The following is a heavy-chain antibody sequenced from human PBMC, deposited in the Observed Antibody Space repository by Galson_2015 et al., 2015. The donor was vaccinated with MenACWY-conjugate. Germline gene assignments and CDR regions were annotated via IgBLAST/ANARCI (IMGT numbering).Heavy chain of an antibody. CDR2: ISWDDDK. D-gene: IGHD6-13*01. CDR3: AHRLLGSIWYYNSFDP. Sequence: PALMNHTKSLTMACSFSGFGLRNSGVGEGWNSQPPGKALERLALISWDDDKRYSPSLRSRLTFTKDTSKNQVVLTLTNMDPVDTSTYYCAHRLLGSIWYYNSFDPWGHGTLVTVSS. CDR1: GFGLRNSGVG. V-gene: IGHV2-5*02. J-gene: IGHJ5*02.